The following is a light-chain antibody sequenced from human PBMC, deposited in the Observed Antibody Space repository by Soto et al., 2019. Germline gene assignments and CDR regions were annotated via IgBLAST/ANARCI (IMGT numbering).Light chain of an antibody. CDR2: DDS. J-gene: IGKJ1*01. CDR3: QHMRA. CDR1: QNINDC. Sequence: DIQMTQSPSTLSASIGDRVTITGRASQNINDCSAWYQQKPGKAPKCLIDDDSTLDSGVPSRFRGSGVGTEFSLTISSLQPDDFGSYYCQHMRAFGQGTKVDIK. V-gene: IGKV1-5*01.